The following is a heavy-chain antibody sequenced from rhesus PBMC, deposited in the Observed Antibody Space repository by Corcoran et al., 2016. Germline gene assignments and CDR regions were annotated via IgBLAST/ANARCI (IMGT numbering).Heavy chain of an antibody. CDR1: GYSISSGYG. Sequence: QLQLQESGPGLVKPSETLSLTCAVSGYSISSGYGWSGNRPPPGKGLGWIGYISYSGSTSYNPSLKSRVTMSRDTSENQFSLKLSSVTAADTAVYYCARDESAAAGYFDYWGQGVLVTVSS. CDR2: ISYSGST. V-gene: IGHV4-122*02. J-gene: IGHJ4*01. CDR3: ARDESAAAGYFDY. D-gene: IGHD6-25*01.